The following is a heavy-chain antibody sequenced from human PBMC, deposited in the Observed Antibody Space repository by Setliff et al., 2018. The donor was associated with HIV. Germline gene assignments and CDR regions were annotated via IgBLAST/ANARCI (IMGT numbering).Heavy chain of an antibody. Sequence: SETLSLTCTGSGGSISSGSYYWSWIRQPAGKGLEWIRQIYASGSTNSNPSLKSRVTISVDTSKNQLCLKLSSVTAADTAVYYCAGERSARLCKNWFEGWGQGTLVSVSS. CDR3: AGERSARLCKNWFEG. J-gene: IGHJ5*02. V-gene: IGHV4-61*09. D-gene: IGHD3-10*02. CDR1: GGSISSGSYY. CDR2: IYASGST.